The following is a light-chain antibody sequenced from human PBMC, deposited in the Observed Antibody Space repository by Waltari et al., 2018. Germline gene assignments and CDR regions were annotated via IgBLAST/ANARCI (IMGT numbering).Light chain of an antibody. V-gene: IGKV1-5*03. CDR1: QSISTW. J-gene: IGKJ2*01. Sequence: DIQMTQSPSILSASVGDRVTITCRASQSISTWLAWYQQKPGKAPKLIIYRASSLQTGVPSRFSGSGSETEFHISISSMQPDDFATYYCQQYDSLPYSFGPGTNLEIK. CDR2: RAS. CDR3: QQYDSLPYS.